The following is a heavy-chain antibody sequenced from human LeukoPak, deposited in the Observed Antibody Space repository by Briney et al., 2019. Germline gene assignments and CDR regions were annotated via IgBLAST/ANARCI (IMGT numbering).Heavy chain of an antibody. CDR3: ARVRGYYYDSADAFDI. Sequence: ASVKVSCKASGYTFTSYAMNWVRQAPGQGLEWMGWVNPNRGATYYAQKFQGRVSMTRDTSINTAYIELNRLRSDDTAVYYCARVRGYYYDSADAFDIWGQGTMVTVSS. D-gene: IGHD3-22*01. V-gene: IGHV1-2*02. J-gene: IGHJ3*02. CDR2: VNPNRGAT. CDR1: GYTFTSYA.